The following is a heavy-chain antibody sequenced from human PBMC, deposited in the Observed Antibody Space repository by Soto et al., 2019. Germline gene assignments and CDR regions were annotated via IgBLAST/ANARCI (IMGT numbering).Heavy chain of an antibody. CDR3: ARRYYYDSSGYYAAPYNWFDP. J-gene: IGHJ5*02. V-gene: IGHV5-51*01. D-gene: IGHD3-22*01. CDR1: GYSFTSYW. CDR2: IYPGDSDT. Sequence: GESLKISCKGSGYSFTSYWIGWVRQMPGKGLEWMGIIYPGDSDTRYSPSFQGQVTISADKSISTAYLQWSSLKASDTAMYYCARRYYYDSSGYYAAPYNWFDPWGQGTLVTVSS.